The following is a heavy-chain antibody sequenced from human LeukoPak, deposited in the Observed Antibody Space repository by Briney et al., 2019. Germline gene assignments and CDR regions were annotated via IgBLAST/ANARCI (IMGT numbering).Heavy chain of an antibody. CDR1: GFTFSTYW. D-gene: IGHD5-18*01. J-gene: IGHJ4*02. V-gene: IGHV3-7*01. CDR3: TSRWILDY. CDR2: IKQDGSEN. Sequence: PGGSLRLSCAASGFTFSTYWMTWVRQAPGKGLEWVANIKQDGSENYYVDSVKGRFTISRDNAKNSLYLQMNSLRAEDTAVYYCTSRWILDYWGQGTLVTVSS.